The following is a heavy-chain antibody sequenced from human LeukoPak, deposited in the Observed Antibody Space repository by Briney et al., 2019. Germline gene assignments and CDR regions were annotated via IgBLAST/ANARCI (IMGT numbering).Heavy chain of an antibody. CDR2: ISAYNGNT. Sequence: ASVKVSCKASGYTFTSYGISWVRQAPGQGLEWMGWISAYNGNTNYAQKLQGRVTMTTDTSTSTAYMELSSRRAEDTAVYYCARGKGTYYDQYNWFDPWGQGTLVTVSS. J-gene: IGHJ5*02. CDR3: ARGKGTYYDQYNWFDP. V-gene: IGHV1-18*01. D-gene: IGHD3-3*01. CDR1: GYTFTSYG.